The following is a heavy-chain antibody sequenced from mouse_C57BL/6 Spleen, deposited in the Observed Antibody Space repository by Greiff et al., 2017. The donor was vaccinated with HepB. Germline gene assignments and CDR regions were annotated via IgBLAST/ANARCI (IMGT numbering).Heavy chain of an antibody. CDR1: GYSFTSYY. D-gene: IGHD1-1*01. V-gene: IGHV1-66*01. J-gene: IGHJ2*01. Sequence: QVQLQQSGPELVKPGASVKISCKASGYSFTSYYIHWVKQRPGQGLEWIGWIYPGSGNTKYNEKFKGKATLTADTSSSTAYMQLSSLTSEDSAVYYGARYTTVVNDYWGQGTTLTVSS. CDR2: IYPGSGNT. CDR3: ARYTTVVNDY.